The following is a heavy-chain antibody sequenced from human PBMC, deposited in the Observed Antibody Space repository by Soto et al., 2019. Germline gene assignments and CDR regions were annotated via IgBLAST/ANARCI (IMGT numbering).Heavy chain of an antibody. Sequence: LSLTFTVSGGSISSGDYYWSWIRQPPLKGLEWIGYIYYSGSTYYNPSLKSRVTISVDTSKNQFSLKLSSVTAADTAVYYRARGQVVTAMLYFKHWGQGTLVSVSS. D-gene: IGHD2-21*02. V-gene: IGHV4-30-4*01. CDR2: IYYSGST. CDR3: ARGQVVTAMLYFKH. CDR1: GGSISSGDYY. J-gene: IGHJ1*01.